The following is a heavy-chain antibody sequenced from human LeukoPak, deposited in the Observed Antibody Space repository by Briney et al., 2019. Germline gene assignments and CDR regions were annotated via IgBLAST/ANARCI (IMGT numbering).Heavy chain of an antibody. Sequence: PSETLSLTCAVYGGSFSGYYWSWIRQPPGKGLEWIGEINHSGSTNYNPSLKSRVTISVDTSKNQFSLKLSSVTAADTAVYYCARGEDYDYVWGNVVAFDIWGQGTMVTVSS. V-gene: IGHV4-34*01. D-gene: IGHD3-16*01. CDR1: GGSFSGYY. CDR3: ARGEDYDYVWGNVVAFDI. CDR2: INHSGST. J-gene: IGHJ3*02.